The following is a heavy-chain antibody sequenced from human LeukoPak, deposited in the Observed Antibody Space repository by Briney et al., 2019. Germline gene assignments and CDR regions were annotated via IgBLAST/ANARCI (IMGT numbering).Heavy chain of an antibody. J-gene: IGHJ5*02. V-gene: IGHV1-2*02. CDR1: GYTFTGYY. Sequence: ASVKVSCKASGYTFTGYYMHWARQAPGQGLEWMGWINPNSGGTNYAQKFQGRVTMTRDTSISTAYMELSRLRSDDTAVYYCARDLGYDILTGYGPNWFDPWGQGTLVTVSS. CDR3: ARDLGYDILTGYGPNWFDP. D-gene: IGHD3-9*01. CDR2: INPNSGGT.